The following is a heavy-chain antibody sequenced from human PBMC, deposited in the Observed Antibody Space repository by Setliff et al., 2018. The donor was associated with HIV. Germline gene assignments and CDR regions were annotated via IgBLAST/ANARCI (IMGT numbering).Heavy chain of an antibody. CDR2: ISPYNGKT. Sequence: GASVKVSCKASGYSFTSYDINWVRQAPGQGLEWMGWISPYNGKTKYVQKLQGRVTMTTDTSTSTAYMELRSLRSDDTAVYYCARGGYDYSKSRPFLFDYWGQGTLVTVSS. J-gene: IGHJ4*02. CDR3: ARGGYDYSKSRPFLFDY. D-gene: IGHD4-4*01. CDR1: GYSFTSYD. V-gene: IGHV1-18*01.